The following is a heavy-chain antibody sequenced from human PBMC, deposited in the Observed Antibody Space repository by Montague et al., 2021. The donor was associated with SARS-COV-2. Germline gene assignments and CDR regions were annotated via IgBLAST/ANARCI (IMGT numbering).Heavy chain of an antibody. CDR3: ARDQEYNWNYYYYYGMDV. V-gene: IGHV4-39*07. D-gene: IGHD1-20*01. CDR1: GGSISSSSYY. Sequence: SETLSLTCTVSGGSISSSSYYWVWIRQPPGKGLEWIVSIYYSGSNYYSLSLQIRVTISVYTSKIHLSLKLSSVTAADTAVYYCARDQEYNWNYYYYYGMDVWGQGTTVTVSS. J-gene: IGHJ6*02. CDR2: IYYSGSN.